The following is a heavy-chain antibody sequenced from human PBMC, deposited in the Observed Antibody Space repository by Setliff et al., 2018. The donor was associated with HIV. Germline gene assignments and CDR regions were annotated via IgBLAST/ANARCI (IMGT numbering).Heavy chain of an antibody. V-gene: IGHV5-51*01. CDR3: TRHILAYWSGDCYPLDY. Sequence: PGESLKISGKGSGYSFTSYWIAWVRQMPGKGLEWMGIIYPGDSNTRYSPSFQGQVTFSADKSISTAYLQWSSLKASDTAIYYCTRHILAYWSGDCYPLDYWGQGTLFTVSS. CDR1: GYSFTSYW. J-gene: IGHJ4*02. D-gene: IGHD2-21*02. CDR2: IYPGDSNT.